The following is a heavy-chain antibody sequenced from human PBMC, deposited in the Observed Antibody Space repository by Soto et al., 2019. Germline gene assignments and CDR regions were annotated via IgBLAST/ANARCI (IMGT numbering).Heavy chain of an antibody. V-gene: IGHV4-38-2*02. D-gene: IGHD6-6*01. Sequence: TETLSLTCAVSGYSISSGYYWGWIRQPPGKGLEWIGSIYHSGSTYYNPSLKSRVTISVDTSKNQFSLKLSSVTAADTAVYYCAREGYVVEQLPRYNSFDPSGPALLV. CDR2: IYHSGST. CDR1: GYSISSGYY. J-gene: IGHJ5*02. CDR3: AREGYVVEQLPRYNSFDP.